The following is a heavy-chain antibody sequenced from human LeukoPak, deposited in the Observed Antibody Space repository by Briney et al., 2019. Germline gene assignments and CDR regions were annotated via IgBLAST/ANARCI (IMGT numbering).Heavy chain of an antibody. CDR1: GFTFSGYA. CDR2: ISYDGYNG. J-gene: IGHJ4*02. D-gene: IGHD2-8*01. V-gene: IGHV3-30*04. Sequence: GGSLRLSCAASGFTFSGYAMHWVRQAPGKGLEWVAVISYDGYNGDYADSVKGRFTISRDNSRNTLCLQMNSLRAEDTAVYYCANLGYCTNGVCPRGYWGQGTLVTVSS. CDR3: ANLGYCTNGVCPRGY.